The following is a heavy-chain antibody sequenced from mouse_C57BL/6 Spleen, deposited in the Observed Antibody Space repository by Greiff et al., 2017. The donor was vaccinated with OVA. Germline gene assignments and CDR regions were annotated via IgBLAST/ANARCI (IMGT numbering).Heavy chain of an antibody. V-gene: IGHV1-81*01. Sequence: QVQLQQSGAELARPGASVKLSCKASGYTFTSYGISWVKQRTGQGLEWIGEIYPRSGNTYYNEKFKGKATLTADKSSSTAYMELRSLTSEDSAVYFCARWDYYGTRYYFDYWGQGTTLTVSS. J-gene: IGHJ2*01. CDR1: GYTFTSYG. D-gene: IGHD1-1*01. CDR3: ARWDYYGTRYYFDY. CDR2: IYPRSGNT.